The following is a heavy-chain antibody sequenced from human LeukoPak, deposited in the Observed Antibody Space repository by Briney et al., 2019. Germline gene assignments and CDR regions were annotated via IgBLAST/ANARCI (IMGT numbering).Heavy chain of an antibody. V-gene: IGHV4-59*03. J-gene: IGHJ4*02. Sequence: SETLSLTCTVSGGSISIYYWSWIRQPPGKGLEWIGYIYNNGNTIYNSSLKSRVTISVDTSKNQFSLKLTSVTAADMAVYYCVRDRELTYWGPGTLVTVSS. D-gene: IGHD1-26*01. CDR2: IYNNGNT. CDR1: GGSISIYY. CDR3: VRDRELTY.